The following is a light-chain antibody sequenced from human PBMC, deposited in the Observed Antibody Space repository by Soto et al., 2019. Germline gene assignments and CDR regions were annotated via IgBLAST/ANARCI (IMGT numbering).Light chain of an antibody. Sequence: DIVWTQSPVTLSLSPCERARLSCMASQSVSSYLAWYQQKPGQAPRLLIYDASNRATGIPARFSGGGSGTDFTLTIDNLEPEDFAIYYCQQRSNWPPITFGQGTRLEIK. CDR1: QSVSSY. J-gene: IGKJ5*01. CDR3: QQRSNWPPIT. V-gene: IGKV3-11*01. CDR2: DAS.